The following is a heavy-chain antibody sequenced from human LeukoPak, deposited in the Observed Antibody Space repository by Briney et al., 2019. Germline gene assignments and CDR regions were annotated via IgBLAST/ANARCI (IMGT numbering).Heavy chain of an antibody. J-gene: IGHJ4*02. D-gene: IGHD5-24*01. CDR2: INHSGST. CDR1: GGSFSGYY. CDR3: TRAMATLYYFDY. Sequence: PSETLSLTCAVYGGSFSGYYWSWIRQPPGKGLEWIGEINHSGSTNYNPSLKSRVTISVDTTKNRFSLKLSSVTAADTAVYYCTRAMATLYYFDYWGQGTLVTVSS. V-gene: IGHV4-34*01.